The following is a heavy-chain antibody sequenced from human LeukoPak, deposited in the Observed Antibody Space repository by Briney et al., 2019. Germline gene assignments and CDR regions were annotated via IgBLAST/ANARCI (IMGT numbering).Heavy chain of an antibody. CDR2: ISAYNGNT. D-gene: IGHD5-18*01. CDR3: ARGEVGQLWAYYFDY. J-gene: IGHJ4*02. Sequence: ASVKVSCKASGYTFTSYGISWVRQAPGQGLEWMGWISAYNGNTNYAQKLQGRVTMTTGTSTSTAYMELRSLRSDDTAVYYCARGEVGQLWAYYFDYWGQGTLVTVSS. CDR1: GYTFTSYG. V-gene: IGHV1-18*01.